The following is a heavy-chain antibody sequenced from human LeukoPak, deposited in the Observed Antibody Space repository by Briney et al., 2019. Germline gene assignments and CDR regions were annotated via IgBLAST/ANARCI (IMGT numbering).Heavy chain of an antibody. CDR2: IYTSGST. Sequence: PSETLSLTCTVSGGSISSYYWSWIRQPPGKGLEWIGYIYTSGSTNYNPSLKSRVTISVDTSKNQFSLKLSSVTAADTAVYYCARTRRPADNFDYWGQGTLVTVSS. CDR3: ARTRRPADNFDY. CDR1: GGSISSYY. V-gene: IGHV4-4*09. J-gene: IGHJ4*02.